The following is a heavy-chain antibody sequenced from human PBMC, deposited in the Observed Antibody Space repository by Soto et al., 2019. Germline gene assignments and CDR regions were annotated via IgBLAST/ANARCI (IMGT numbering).Heavy chain of an antibody. J-gene: IGHJ6*02. CDR3: ASVRGGYYYAMDV. CDR1: GGSISSSNW. Sequence: QVQLQESGPGLVKPSGTLSLTCAVSGGSISSSNWWSWVRQPPGKGLEWIGEIYHSGSTNYNPSLKSRVTISEDKSKDQFSLKLRSVTAADTAVYYCASVRGGYYYAMDVWGQGTTVTVSS. V-gene: IGHV4-4*02. D-gene: IGHD3-10*02. CDR2: IYHSGST.